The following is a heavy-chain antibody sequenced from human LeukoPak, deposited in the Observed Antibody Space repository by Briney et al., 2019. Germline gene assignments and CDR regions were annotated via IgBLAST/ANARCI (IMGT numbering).Heavy chain of an antibody. CDR1: GFTFSSYW. V-gene: IGHV3-7*03. D-gene: IGHD3-3*01. CDR2: IKQDGSEK. Sequence: GGSLRLSCAASGFTFSSYWMSWVRQAPGKGLEWVANIKQDGSEKYYVDSVKGRFTISRDNSKNTLYLQMNSLRAEDTAVYYCAKNHDFWSGYYRYWGQGTLVTVSS. J-gene: IGHJ4*02. CDR3: AKNHDFWSGYYRY.